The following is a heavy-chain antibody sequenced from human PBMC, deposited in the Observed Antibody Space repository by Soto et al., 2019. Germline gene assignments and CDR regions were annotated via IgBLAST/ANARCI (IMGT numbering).Heavy chain of an antibody. D-gene: IGHD2-2*01. CDR3: AREDSIIMPAVSDF. CDR2: ISKSDYT. V-gene: IGHV3-21*01. CDR1: GFSFDNYG. Sequence: WGSLRPACTVSGFSFDNYGISCVRHSPLQGREWVSSISKSDYTYYSDSVKGRFTISRDNAKNSVSLQMNTLRVEDTAVYYCAREDSIIMPAVSDFWGQGTLVTVSS. J-gene: IGHJ4*02.